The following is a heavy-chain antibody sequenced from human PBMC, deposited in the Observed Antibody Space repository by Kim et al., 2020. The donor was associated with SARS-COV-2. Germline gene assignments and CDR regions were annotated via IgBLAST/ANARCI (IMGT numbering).Heavy chain of an antibody. D-gene: IGHD2-15*01. CDR3: ARDNYRYCSGGSCYSGDVAFDI. Sequence: SETLSLTCTVSGGSISSGGYYWSWIRQHPGKGLEWIGYIYYSGSTYYNPSLKSRVTISVDTSKNQFSLKLSSVTAADTAVYYCARDNYRYCSGGSCYSGDVAFDIWGQGTMVTVSS. CDR2: IYYSGST. V-gene: IGHV4-31*03. J-gene: IGHJ3*02. CDR1: GGSISSGGYY.